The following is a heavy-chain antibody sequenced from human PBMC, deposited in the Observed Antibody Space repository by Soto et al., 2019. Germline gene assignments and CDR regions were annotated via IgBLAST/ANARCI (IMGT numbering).Heavy chain of an antibody. J-gene: IGHJ5*02. CDR3: AKGVTMVRGVILDWFDP. V-gene: IGHV3-30*18. CDR1: GFTFSSYG. D-gene: IGHD3-10*01. CDR2: ISYDGSNK. Sequence: QVQLVESGGGVVQPGRSLRLSCAASGFTFSSYGMHWVRQAPGKGLEWVAVISYDGSNKYYADSVKGRFTISRDNSKNTLDLQMSSLRAEDTAVYYGAKGVTMVRGVILDWFDPWGQGTLVTVSS.